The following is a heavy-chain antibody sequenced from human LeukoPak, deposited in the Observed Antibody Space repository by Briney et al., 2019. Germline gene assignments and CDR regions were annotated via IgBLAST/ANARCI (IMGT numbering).Heavy chain of an antibody. V-gene: IGHV4-61*09. Sequence: SETLSLTCTVSGGSISSGSYCWSWIRQPAGKGLEWIGHIHTSGNTNYNSSLKSRVTISVDTSKNQFSLKLSSVTAADTAVYYCARGGKSHYFGSGSHDYWDQGTLVTVSS. CDR2: IHTSGNT. CDR3: ARGGKSHYFGSGSHDY. CDR1: GGSISSGSYC. D-gene: IGHD3-10*01. J-gene: IGHJ4*02.